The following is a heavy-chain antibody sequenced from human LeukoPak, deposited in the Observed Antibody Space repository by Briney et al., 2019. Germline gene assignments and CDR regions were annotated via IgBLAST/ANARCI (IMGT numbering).Heavy chain of an antibody. D-gene: IGHD6-19*01. J-gene: IGHJ3*01. CDR2: ILDGGTHL. V-gene: IGHV3-30*18. CDR1: GFIFRNYG. CDR3: AKEGTRSHSQWAFDF. Sequence: GGSLRLSCAGSGFIFRNYGMHWVRQAPGQVLEWVGVILDGGTHLYYADSVKGRFTLSRDNSESTMYLQMNSLRVEDTAVYYCAKEGTRSHSQWAFDFWGQGTMVTVSS.